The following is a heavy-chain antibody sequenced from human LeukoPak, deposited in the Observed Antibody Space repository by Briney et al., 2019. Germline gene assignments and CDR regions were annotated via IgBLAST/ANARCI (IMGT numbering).Heavy chain of an antibody. CDR2: ISYDGSNK. CDR1: GFTFSSYA. V-gene: IGHV3-30*04. D-gene: IGHD2-21*02. Sequence: GGSLRLSCAASGFTFSSYAMHWVRQAPGKGLEWVALISYDGSNKYYADSVKARFIISRDNSKNTVYLQMNSLRAEDTAVYYCASGGDMDYWGQGTLVTVSS. CDR3: ASGGDMDY. J-gene: IGHJ4*02.